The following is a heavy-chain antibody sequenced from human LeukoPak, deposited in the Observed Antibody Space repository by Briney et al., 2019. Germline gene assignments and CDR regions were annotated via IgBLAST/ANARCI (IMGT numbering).Heavy chain of an antibody. V-gene: IGHV3-23*01. CDR3: ARDSWDYDSSGYYNY. D-gene: IGHD3-22*01. J-gene: IGHJ4*02. Sequence: PGGSLRLSCAASGFTFSSYAMSWVRQAPGKGLEWVSAISGSGGSTYYADSVKGRFTISRDNSKNTLYLQMNSLRAEDTAVYYCARDSWDYDSSGYYNYWGQETLVTVSS. CDR2: ISGSGGST. CDR1: GFTFSSYA.